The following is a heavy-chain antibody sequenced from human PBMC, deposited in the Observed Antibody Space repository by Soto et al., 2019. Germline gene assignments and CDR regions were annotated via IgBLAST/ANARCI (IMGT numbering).Heavy chain of an antibody. Sequence: SETLSLTCTVSGGSISSYYWSWIRQPPGKGLEWIGYIYYSGSTNYNPSLKSRVTISVDTSKNQFSLKLSSVTAADTAVYYCARGPYFYFNDANPAEIYY. V-gene: IGHV4-59*01. CDR3: ARGPYFYFNDANPAEIYY. D-gene: IGHD3-10*01. CDR2: IYYSGST. CDR1: GGSISSYY. J-gene: IGHJ6*01.